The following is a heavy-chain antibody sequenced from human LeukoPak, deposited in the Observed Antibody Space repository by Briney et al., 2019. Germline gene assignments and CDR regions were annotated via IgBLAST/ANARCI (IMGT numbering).Heavy chain of an antibody. CDR3: ARGPGCSGGGCYYFDY. CDR2: INAGNGNT. D-gene: IGHD2-15*01. V-gene: IGHV1-3*01. Sequence: ASVKVSCKASGYTFTTYALHWVRQAPGQRLEWMGWINAGNGNTKYSQRFQGRVTITRDTSASTAYMELSSLRSEDTAVYYCARGPGCSGGGCYYFDYWGQGTLVTVSS. J-gene: IGHJ4*02. CDR1: GYTFTTYA.